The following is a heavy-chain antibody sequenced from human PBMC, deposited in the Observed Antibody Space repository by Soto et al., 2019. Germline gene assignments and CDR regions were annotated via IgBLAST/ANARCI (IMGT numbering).Heavy chain of an antibody. D-gene: IGHD2-2*01. CDR3: ARDQRGSTSSYNYYYGMDV. V-gene: IGHV3-21*01. CDR2: ISSSSSYI. J-gene: IGHJ6*02. Sequence: GGSLRLSCAASGFTFSSYSMNWVRQAPGKGLEWVSSISSSSSYIYYADSVKGRFTISRDNAKNSLYLQMNSLRAEDTAVYYCARDQRGSTSSYNYYYGMDVWGQGTTVTVSS. CDR1: GFTFSSYS.